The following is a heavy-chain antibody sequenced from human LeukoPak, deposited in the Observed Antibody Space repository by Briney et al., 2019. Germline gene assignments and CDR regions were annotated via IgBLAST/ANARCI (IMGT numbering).Heavy chain of an antibody. CDR2: IIPIFGTA. CDR3: ARDLYYYDSSGYSPYYFDY. V-gene: IGHV1-69*05. D-gene: IGHD3-22*01. CDR1: GGTFTSYT. Sequence: ASLKISCKASGGTFTSYTISWVRQAPGQGLEWMGGIIPIFGTANYAQKFQGRVTITTDESTSTAYMQLRSLRSEDTAVYYCARDLYYYDSSGYSPYYFDYWGQGTLVTVSS. J-gene: IGHJ4*02.